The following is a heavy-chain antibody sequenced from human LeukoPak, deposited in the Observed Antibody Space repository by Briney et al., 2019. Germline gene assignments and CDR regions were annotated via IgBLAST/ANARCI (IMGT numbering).Heavy chain of an antibody. Sequence: PGRSLRLSCAASGFTFSSYGMHWVRQAPGKGLEWVAVIWYDGSNKCYADSVKGRFTISRDNSKNTLYLQMNSLRAEDTAVYYCARALRLVGATPLGDFFDYWGQGTLVTVSS. D-gene: IGHD1-26*01. CDR3: ARALRLVGATPLGDFFDY. J-gene: IGHJ4*02. CDR1: GFTFSSYG. V-gene: IGHV3-33*01. CDR2: IWYDGSNK.